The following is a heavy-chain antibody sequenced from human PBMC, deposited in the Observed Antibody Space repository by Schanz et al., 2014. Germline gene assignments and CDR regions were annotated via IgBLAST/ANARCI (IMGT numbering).Heavy chain of an antibody. D-gene: IGHD3-10*01. Sequence: EGQLAESGGGLVQPGGSLRLSCEASGFDFNSYSMNWVRQVPGKGLAWLSYIATSSSTRHYADSVKGRVTISRDNAKNSVSLQMRRLRVEDTAVYYCASGVHVSSLQKGLQFWGRGTLVIVSS. CDR1: GFDFNSYS. V-gene: IGHV3-48*01. J-gene: IGHJ1*01. CDR3: ASGVHVSSLQKGLQF. CDR2: IATSSSTR.